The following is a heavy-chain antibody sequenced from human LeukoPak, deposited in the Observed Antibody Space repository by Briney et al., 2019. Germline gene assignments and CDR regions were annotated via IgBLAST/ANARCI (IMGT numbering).Heavy chain of an antibody. J-gene: IGHJ5*02. CDR2: MYYSGST. Sequence: PSETLSLTCTVSGGSISSGDYYWSWIRQPPGKGLEWIAYMYYSGSTYYIQSLKSRVTMSADTSKNQLSLKLSSVTAADTAVYYCARPYYYDSRIDPWGQGILVTVSS. CDR3: ARPYYYDSRIDP. V-gene: IGHV4-30-4*01. D-gene: IGHD3-22*01. CDR1: GGSISSGDYY.